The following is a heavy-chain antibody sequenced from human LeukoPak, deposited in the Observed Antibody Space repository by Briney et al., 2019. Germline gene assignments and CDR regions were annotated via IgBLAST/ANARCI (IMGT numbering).Heavy chain of an antibody. Sequence: ASGTLSLTCAVSGGSISSGGYSWSWIRQPPGKGLEWIGYIYHSGSTYYNPSLKSRVTISVDRSKNQFSLKLTSVTAADTAVYYCARVVRSGLLRRAFDIWGQGTMVTVSS. CDR2: IYHSGST. J-gene: IGHJ3*02. CDR1: GGSISSGGYS. CDR3: ARVVRSGLLRRAFDI. D-gene: IGHD3-22*01. V-gene: IGHV4-30-2*01.